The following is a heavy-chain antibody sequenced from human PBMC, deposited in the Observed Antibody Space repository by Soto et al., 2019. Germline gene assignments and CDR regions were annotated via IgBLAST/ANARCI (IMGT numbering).Heavy chain of an antibody. Sequence: GGSLRLSCAASGFTVSSNYMSWVRQAPGKGLEWVSVIYSGGSTYYADSVNGRFTISRDNSKNTLYLQMNSLRAEDTAVYYCATIRGKIAAAAPYYFDYWGQGTLVTVSS. CDR3: ATIRGKIAAAAPYYFDY. CDR2: IYSGGST. D-gene: IGHD6-13*01. J-gene: IGHJ4*02. V-gene: IGHV3-53*01. CDR1: GFTVSSNY.